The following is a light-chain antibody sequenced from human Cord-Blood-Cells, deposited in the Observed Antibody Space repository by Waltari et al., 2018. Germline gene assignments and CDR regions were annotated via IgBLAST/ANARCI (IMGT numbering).Light chain of an antibody. CDR1: QSISSY. J-gene: IGKJ2*01. V-gene: IGKV1-39*01. Sequence: DIQMTQSPSSLSASVGDRVTITCRASQSISSYLNWYQQKPGKAPKLLIYAASSLQSGFPSRFSLSGSGTDFTLTISSLQPEDFATYYCQQSYSTPPYTFGQRTKLEIK. CDR2: AAS. CDR3: QQSYSTPPYT.